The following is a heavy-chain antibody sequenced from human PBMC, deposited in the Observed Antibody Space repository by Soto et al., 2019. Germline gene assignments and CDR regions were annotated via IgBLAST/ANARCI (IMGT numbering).Heavy chain of an antibody. Sequence: GASGKGCCEAAGYGFTGDYMHWVRQAPGQGLEWMGWINPNSGGTNYAQKFQGWVTMTRDTSISTAYMELSRLRSDDTAVYYCAIFYYDILTGPPSPYYGMDVWGQGTTVTVPS. CDR1: GYGFTGDY. CDR2: INPNSGGT. D-gene: IGHD3-9*01. CDR3: AIFYYDILTGPPSPYYGMDV. J-gene: IGHJ6*02. V-gene: IGHV1-2*04.